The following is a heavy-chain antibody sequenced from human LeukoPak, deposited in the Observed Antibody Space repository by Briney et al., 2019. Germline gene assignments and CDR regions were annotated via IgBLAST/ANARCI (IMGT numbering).Heavy chain of an antibody. CDR2: IYTSGSS. D-gene: IGHD3-3*01. CDR3: ARHRPLHYDFWSGYYPHFDC. CDR1: GDSISSFH. Sequence: SETLSLTCTVSGDSISSFHWSWIRQAPGKGLEWIGYIYTSGSSNYNPSLKSRVSISGDTSKNQFSLKLSSVTAADTAVYYCARHRPLHYDFWSGYYPHFDCWGQGALVTVSS. V-gene: IGHV4-4*09. J-gene: IGHJ4*02.